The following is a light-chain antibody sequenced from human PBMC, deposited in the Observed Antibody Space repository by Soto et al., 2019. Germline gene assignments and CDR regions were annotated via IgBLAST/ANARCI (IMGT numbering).Light chain of an antibody. CDR3: QQFNTSPWT. CDR2: KSS. CDR1: QSVSIW. V-gene: IGKV1-5*03. J-gene: IGKJ1*01. Sequence: DIQMTQSPSTLSASEGDRVTISCRASQSVSIWLAWYQQKPGRAPKLLIYKSSILESGVPSRFSGSGSGTEFTLTISSLQPDDFATYYCQQFNTSPWTFGQGTKLDTK.